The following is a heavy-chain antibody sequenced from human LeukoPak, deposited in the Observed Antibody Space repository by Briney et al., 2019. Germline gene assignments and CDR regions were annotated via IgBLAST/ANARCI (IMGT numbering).Heavy chain of an antibody. CDR1: GGSFSGYY. CDR2: INHSGST. D-gene: IGHD3-22*01. CDR3: ARVTGYMIEDYFDY. Sequence: PSETLSLTCAVYGGSFSGYYWSWIRQPPGKGLEWIGEINHSGSTNYNPSLKSRVTISVDTSKNQFSLKLRSVTAADTAVYYCARVTGYMIEDYFDYWGQGTLVTVFS. J-gene: IGHJ4*02. V-gene: IGHV4-34*01.